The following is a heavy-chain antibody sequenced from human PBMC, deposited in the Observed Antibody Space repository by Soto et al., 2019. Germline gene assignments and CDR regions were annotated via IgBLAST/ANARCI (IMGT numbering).Heavy chain of an antibody. CDR2: ISSSSSYI. V-gene: IGHV3-21*01. CDR3: ARVGSSTPYYQYYYMDF. CDR1: GFTFSSYS. D-gene: IGHD6-13*01. Sequence: PGGSLRLSCAASGFTFSSYSMNWVRQAPGKGLEWVSSISSSSSYIYYADSVKGRFTISRDNAKNSLYLQMNSLRAEDTSVYFCARVGSSTPYYQYYYMDFWGKGTTVTVSS. J-gene: IGHJ6*03.